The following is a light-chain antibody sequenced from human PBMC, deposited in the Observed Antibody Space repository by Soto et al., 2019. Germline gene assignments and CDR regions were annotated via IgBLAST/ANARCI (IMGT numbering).Light chain of an antibody. V-gene: IGKV3-20*01. CDR2: GAS. CDR1: QSVSSSY. J-gene: IGKJ2*01. CDR3: QQYGGSRWNT. Sequence: EIVLTQSPGTLSLSPGERATLSCRASQSVSSSYLAWYQQKPGQAPRLLIYGASSRATGIPDRFSGSGSGTDFTLTISRLEPEDFAVYYCQQYGGSRWNTFGQGTKLEIK.